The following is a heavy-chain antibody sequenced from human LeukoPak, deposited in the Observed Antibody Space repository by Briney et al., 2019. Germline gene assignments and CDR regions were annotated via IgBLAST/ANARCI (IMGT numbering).Heavy chain of an antibody. CDR1: GGSISIYH. V-gene: IGHV4-59*01. Sequence: SETLSLTCTVSGGSISIYHWSWIRQLPGKGLEWIGYIYYSGSTNYNPSTTYDPSLKSRVTISVDTSKNQFSLKLSSVTAADTAVYYCARGDYGGRIVPLDSWGQGTLVTVSS. J-gene: IGHJ4*02. CDR3: ARGDYGGRIVPLDS. CDR2: IYYSGST. D-gene: IGHD4-23*01.